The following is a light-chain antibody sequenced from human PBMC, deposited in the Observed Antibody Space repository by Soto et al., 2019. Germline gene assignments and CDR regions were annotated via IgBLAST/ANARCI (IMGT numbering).Light chain of an antibody. CDR1: QTVSSRN. V-gene: IGKV3-20*01. CDR2: GAS. CDR3: QQYSSSPIT. J-gene: IGKJ5*01. Sequence: EIVLTQSPDTLSLSPGERATLSCRASQTVSSRNVAWYQQRPGQAPRLLIHGASNRATGIPDRFSGGGSGTDFSLTISRLDPEDFAVYCCQQYSSSPITFGQGTRLEIK.